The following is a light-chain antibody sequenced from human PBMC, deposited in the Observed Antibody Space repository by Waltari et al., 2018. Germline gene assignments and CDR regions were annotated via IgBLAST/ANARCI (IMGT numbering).Light chain of an antibody. V-gene: IGLV3-19*01. J-gene: IGLJ2*01. CDR1: SLTTNA. CDR2: SVD. Sequence: SSELTQDPAVSVALGQTVRITSQGDSLTTNAANWYQQRPGQAPILVIFSVDDRPSGIPDRFSGSSSGDTASLTITGAQAEDEADYYCNSRDPTTNAVVFGGGTRLTVL. CDR3: NSRDPTTNAVV.